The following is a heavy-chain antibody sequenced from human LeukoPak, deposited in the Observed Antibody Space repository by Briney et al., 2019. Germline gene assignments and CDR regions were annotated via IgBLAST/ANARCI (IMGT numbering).Heavy chain of an antibody. CDR3: ARGTPDIVGAGSCSGGSCYPYNY. D-gene: IGHD2-15*01. V-gene: IGHV3-21*01. J-gene: IGHJ4*02. CDR2: ISSRSYI. CDR1: VFTFSGDS. Sequence: PLGALRLSCAASVFTFSGDSMNCVRQAPGKGLGWVSSISSRSYIYYADSVKGRFSISRDNDKNSLYLQLHSLRAEETAVYYCARGTPDIVGAGSCSGGSCYPYNYWGQGTLVTVSS.